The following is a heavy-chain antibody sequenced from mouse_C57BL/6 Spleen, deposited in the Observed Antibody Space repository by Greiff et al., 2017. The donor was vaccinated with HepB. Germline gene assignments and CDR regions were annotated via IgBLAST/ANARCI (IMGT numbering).Heavy chain of an antibody. CDR3: ARMNYGSDY. D-gene: IGHD1-1*01. CDR2: IYPRSGNT. Sequence: QVHVKQSGAELARPGASVKLSCKASGYTFTSYGISWVKQRTGQGLEWIGEIYPRSGNTYYNEKFKGKATLTADKSSSTAYMELRSLTSEDSAVYFCARMNYGSDYWGQGTTLTVSS. CDR1: GYTFTSYG. V-gene: IGHV1-81*01. J-gene: IGHJ2*01.